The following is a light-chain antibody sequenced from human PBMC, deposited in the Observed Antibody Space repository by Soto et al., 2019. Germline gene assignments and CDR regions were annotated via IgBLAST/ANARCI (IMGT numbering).Light chain of an antibody. V-gene: IGKV1-39*01. CDR2: AAS. Sequence: DIQMTQSPSSLSASVGDRVTITCRASQSISSYLNWYQQKPGKAPKLLIYAASSLQSGVPSRFSGSGSGTDFTLTISSLQPEDVATYYCQQLHSYPITFAQGTRLEIK. CDR3: QQLHSYPIT. CDR1: QSISSY. J-gene: IGKJ5*01.